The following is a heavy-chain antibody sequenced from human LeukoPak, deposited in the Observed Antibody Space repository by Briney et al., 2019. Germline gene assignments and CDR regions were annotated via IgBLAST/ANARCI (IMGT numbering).Heavy chain of an antibody. CDR1: GYTFTSYG. Sequence: GASVKVSCKASGYTFTSYGISWGRQAPGQGLEWMGWISAYNGNTNYAQKLQGRVTMTTDTSTSTAYMELRSLRSDDTAVYYCARDEVPAKIYYYYYYGMDVWGQGTTVTVSS. V-gene: IGHV1-18*01. CDR3: ARDEVPAKIYYYYYYGMDV. D-gene: IGHD2-15*01. CDR2: ISAYNGNT. J-gene: IGHJ6*02.